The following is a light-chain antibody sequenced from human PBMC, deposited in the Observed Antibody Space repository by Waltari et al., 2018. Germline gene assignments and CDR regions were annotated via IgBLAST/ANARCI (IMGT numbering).Light chain of an antibody. V-gene: IGLV2-14*03. CDR2: DVR. CDR1: SNDIGGYDH. Sequence: QSALSQPASVSGSPGQSIIISCTGTSNDIGGYDHVSWYQQHPGKAPKLIIYDVRDRPSGVSNRFSGSRSANTASLAISGLLAEDEADYYCGSYTGSDAWVFGGGTKVTVL. J-gene: IGLJ3*02. CDR3: GSYTGSDAWV.